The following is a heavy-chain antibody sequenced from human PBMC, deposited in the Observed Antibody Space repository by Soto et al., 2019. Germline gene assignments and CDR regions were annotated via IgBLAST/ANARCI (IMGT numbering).Heavy chain of an antibody. D-gene: IGHD3-10*01. J-gene: IGHJ3*02. CDR1: GYTFTSYY. Sequence: QVQLVQSGAEVKKPGASVKVSCKASGYTFTSYYMHWVRQAPGQGLEWMRIINPSGGSTSYAQKFQGRVTMTRDTSTSTVYMELSSLRSEDTAVYYCARDRGRTMVRGPGDAFDIWGQGTMVTVSS. CDR2: INPSGGST. V-gene: IGHV1-46*01. CDR3: ARDRGRTMVRGPGDAFDI.